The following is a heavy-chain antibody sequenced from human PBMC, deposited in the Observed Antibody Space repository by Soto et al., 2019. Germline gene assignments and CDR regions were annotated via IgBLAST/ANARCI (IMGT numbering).Heavy chain of an antibody. J-gene: IGHJ4*02. Sequence: QITLKESGPTLVKPTQTLTLTCTFSGFSLSTSGVGVGWIRQPPGKALEWLALIYWDDDKRYSPSLKSRLTITKHTYKNQVVLTMTNMDPVDTATYYCAHRSPLYGDYDFDYWGQGNLVTVSS. CDR2: IYWDDDK. CDR3: AHRSPLYGDYDFDY. V-gene: IGHV2-5*02. CDR1: GFSLSTSGVG. D-gene: IGHD4-17*01.